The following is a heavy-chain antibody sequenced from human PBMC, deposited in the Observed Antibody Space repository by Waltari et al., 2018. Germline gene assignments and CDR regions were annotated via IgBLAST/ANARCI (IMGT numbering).Heavy chain of an antibody. D-gene: IGHD3-3*01. CDR3: ARETPSGIFGVVIRRWFDP. V-gene: IGHV1-69*13. J-gene: IGHJ5*02. CDR2: SIPIFGTA. Sequence: QVQLVQSGAEVKKPGSSVKVSCKASGGTFSSYAISWVRQAPGQGLEWMGRSIPIFGTANYAQKFQGRVTITADKSTSTAYMELSSLRSEDTAVYYCARETPSGIFGVVIRRWFDPWGQGTLVTVSS. CDR1: GGTFSSYA.